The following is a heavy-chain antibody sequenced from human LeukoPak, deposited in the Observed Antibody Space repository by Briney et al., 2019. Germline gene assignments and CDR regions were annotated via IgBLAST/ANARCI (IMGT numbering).Heavy chain of an antibody. Sequence: GGSLRLSCAASGFLLSNHWMTWVRQAPGKGPEWVANINKDESEKYYVDSVKGRFTISRDTAKSSLYLQMNHLRVEDTALYYCARNNDMDVWGQGTTVIVSS. CDR1: GFLLSNHW. CDR3: ARNNDMDV. V-gene: IGHV3-7*03. CDR2: INKDESEK. D-gene: IGHD1/OR15-1a*01. J-gene: IGHJ6*02.